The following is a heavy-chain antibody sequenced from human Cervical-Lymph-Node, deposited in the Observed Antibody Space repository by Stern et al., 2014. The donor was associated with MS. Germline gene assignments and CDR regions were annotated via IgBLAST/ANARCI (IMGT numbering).Heavy chain of an antibody. D-gene: IGHD3-22*01. Sequence: QVQLQESGPGLVKPSETLSLTCTVSGGSISSSSYYWGWIRQPPGKGLEWIGSIYYSGSTSSTPSLKMRVTISVDTSNTQFSLKLSSVTAADTAVYYCARWAYSSGWYNWFDPWGQGTLVTVSS. CDR1: GGSISSSSYY. V-gene: IGHV4-39*01. CDR2: IYYSGST. J-gene: IGHJ5*02. CDR3: ARWAYSSGWYNWFDP.